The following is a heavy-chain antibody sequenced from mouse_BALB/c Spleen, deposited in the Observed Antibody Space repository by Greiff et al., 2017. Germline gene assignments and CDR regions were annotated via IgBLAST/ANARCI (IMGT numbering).Heavy chain of an antibody. CDR3: ARSGYDVYYAMDY. CDR1: GFSLTSYG. CDR2: IWSGGST. J-gene: IGHJ4*01. V-gene: IGHV2-2*02. Sequence: VKLVESGPGLVQPSQSLSITCTVSGFSLTSYGVHWVRQSPGKGLEWLGVIWSGGSTDYNAAFISRLSISKDNSKSQVFFKMNSLQANDTAIYYCARSGYDVYYAMDYWGQGTSVTVSS. D-gene: IGHD2-14*01.